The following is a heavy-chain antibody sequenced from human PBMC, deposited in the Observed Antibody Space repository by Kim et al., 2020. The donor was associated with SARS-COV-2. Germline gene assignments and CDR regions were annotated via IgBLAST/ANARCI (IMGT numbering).Heavy chain of an antibody. V-gene: IGHV4-34*01. CDR3: ARGGIAARLQH. CDR2: VNDRGGI. Sequence: SETLSLTCAVYGGSFSGYFWTWIRQPPGKGLEWIGEVNDRGGISYHPSLKSRVTISIDTSKKELSLKLNSVTAADTAVFYCARGGIAARLQHWGQGTLVT. J-gene: IGHJ1*01. CDR1: GGSFSGYF. D-gene: IGHD6-6*01.